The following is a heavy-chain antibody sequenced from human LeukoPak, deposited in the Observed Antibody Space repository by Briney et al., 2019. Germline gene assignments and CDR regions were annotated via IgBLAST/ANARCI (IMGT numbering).Heavy chain of an antibody. CDR1: VGSISSYY. Sequence: SETLSLTCTVSVGSISSYYWSWIRQPPGKGLEYIGYIYYSGNTNSNPSLNSRVTISVDTSKNQFSLKLSSVTAADTAVYCARRGSGASLEYYFDLWGRGTLVTVSS. D-gene: IGHD1-14*01. CDR2: IYYSGNT. J-gene: IGHJ2*01. V-gene: IGHV4-59*08. CDR3: ARRGSGASLEYYFDL.